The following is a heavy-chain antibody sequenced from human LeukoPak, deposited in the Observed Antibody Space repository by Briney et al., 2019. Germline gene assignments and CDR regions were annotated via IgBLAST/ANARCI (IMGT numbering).Heavy chain of an antibody. CDR3: ARDPTTTTGGWYSDY. Sequence: PGGSLRLSCAASGFTFSSHSMNWVRQAPGKGLEWVSSISSSSSYIYYADSVKGRFTISRDNAKNSLYLQMNSLRAEDTAVYYCARDPTTTTGGWYSDYWGQGTLVTVSS. V-gene: IGHV3-21*01. J-gene: IGHJ4*02. CDR2: ISSSSSYI. CDR1: GFTFSSHS. D-gene: IGHD6-19*01.